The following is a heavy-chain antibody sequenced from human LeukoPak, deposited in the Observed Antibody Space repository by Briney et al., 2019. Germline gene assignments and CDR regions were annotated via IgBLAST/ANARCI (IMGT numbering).Heavy chain of an antibody. CDR1: GYTFTGYY. V-gene: IGHV1-18*04. D-gene: IGHD6-13*01. Sequence: ASVEVSCKASGYTFTGYYIQWVRQAPGQGLEWMGWISAYNGNTNYAQKLQGRVTMTTDTSTSTAYMELRSLRSDDTAVYYCARDRAAGIYYFDYWGQGTLVTVSS. CDR2: ISAYNGNT. J-gene: IGHJ4*02. CDR3: ARDRAAGIYYFDY.